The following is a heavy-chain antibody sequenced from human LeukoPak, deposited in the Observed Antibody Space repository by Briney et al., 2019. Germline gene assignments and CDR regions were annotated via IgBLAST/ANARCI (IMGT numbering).Heavy chain of an antibody. CDR2: IIPIFGTA. CDR1: GGTFSSYA. CDR3: ARVEWELQAAFDI. D-gene: IGHD1-26*01. Sequence: PVKVSCKASGGTFSSYAISWVRQAPGQGLEWMGGIIPIFGTANYAQKFQGRVTITTDESTSTAYMELSSLRSEDTAVYYCARVEWELQAAFDIWGQGTMVTVSS. V-gene: IGHV1-69*05. J-gene: IGHJ3*02.